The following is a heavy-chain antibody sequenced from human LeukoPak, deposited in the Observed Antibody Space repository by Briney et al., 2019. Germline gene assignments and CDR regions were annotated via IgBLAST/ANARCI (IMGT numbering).Heavy chain of an antibody. Sequence: PSQTLSLTCTVSGGSICSGSYYWSWIRQPAGKGLEWIGRIYTSGSTNYNPSLKSRVTISVDTSKNQFSLKLSSVTAADTAVYYCARDRMVDAFDIWGQGTMVTVSS. V-gene: IGHV4-61*02. J-gene: IGHJ3*02. CDR2: IYTSGST. CDR3: ARDRMVDAFDI. CDR1: GGSICSGSYY. D-gene: IGHD2-8*01.